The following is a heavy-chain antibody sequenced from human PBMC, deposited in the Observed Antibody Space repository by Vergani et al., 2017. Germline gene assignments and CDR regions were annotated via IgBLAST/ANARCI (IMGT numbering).Heavy chain of an antibody. CDR2: IYYSGCT. D-gene: IGHD3-10*01. CDR3: ARGGYYFDY. CDR1: GGSIRSYY. Sequence: QVQLQESGPGLVKPSEPLYLPCTVPGGSIRSYYWGWIRQPPGKGLEWIGYIYYSGCTYYDPSLKSLVTIPVDTSKNQCSLTLSSVTAADTAVYYCARGGYYFDYWGQGTLVTVSS. V-gene: IGHV4-59*12. J-gene: IGHJ4*02.